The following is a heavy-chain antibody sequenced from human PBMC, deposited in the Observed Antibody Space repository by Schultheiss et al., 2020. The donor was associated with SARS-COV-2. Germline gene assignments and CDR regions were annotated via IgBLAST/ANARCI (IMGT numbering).Heavy chain of an antibody. Sequence: GSLRLSCAASGFTFSTYSMNWVRQAPGKGLEWVSSISSSSSYIYYADSVKGRFTISRDNAKNSLYLQMNSLRAEDTAVYYCARVEWEWELEGGYYLDYWGQGTLVTVSS. J-gene: IGHJ4*02. CDR2: ISSSSSYI. V-gene: IGHV3-21*01. CDR3: ARVEWEWELEGGYYLDY. CDR1: GFTFSTYS. D-gene: IGHD1-26*01.